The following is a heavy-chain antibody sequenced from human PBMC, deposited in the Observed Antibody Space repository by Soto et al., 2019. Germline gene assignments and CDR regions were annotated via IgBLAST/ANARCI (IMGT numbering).Heavy chain of an antibody. CDR1: GFTFSNAW. CDR2: IKRKTDGGTT. D-gene: IGHD2-15*01. V-gene: IGHV3-15*01. Sequence: GGSLRLSCAASGFTFSNAWMSWVRQAPGKGLEWVGRIKRKTDGGTTDYAAPVKGRFTISRDDSKNTLYLQINSLETEGAADYCCTAEDHRCSGGSYFALDDWGQGTLVTVSS. CDR3: TAEDHRCSGGSYFALDD. J-gene: IGHJ4*02.